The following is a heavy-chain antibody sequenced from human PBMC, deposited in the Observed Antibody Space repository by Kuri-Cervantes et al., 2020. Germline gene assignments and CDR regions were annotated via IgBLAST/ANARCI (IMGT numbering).Heavy chain of an antibody. D-gene: IGHD4-23*01. CDR1: GYTFTSFD. CDR3: ARGTHCNYGGNSDCFDY. Sequence: ASVKVSCKASGYTFTSFDINWVRQATGQGFEWMGWMNPNSGNTGYAQKFQGRVTMTTDTSTSTAYMELRSLRSDDTAVYYCARGTHCNYGGNSDCFDYWGQGTLVTVSS. J-gene: IGHJ4*02. CDR2: MNPNSGNT. V-gene: IGHV1-8*01.